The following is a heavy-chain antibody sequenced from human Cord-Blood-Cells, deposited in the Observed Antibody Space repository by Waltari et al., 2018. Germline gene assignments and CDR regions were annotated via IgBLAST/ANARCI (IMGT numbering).Heavy chain of an antibody. CDR1: GGTFSSYA. J-gene: IGHJ4*02. D-gene: IGHD6-6*01. Sequence: QVQLVQSGAEVKKPGSSVKVSCKASGGTFSSYAISWVRPAPGQGLEWMGGITPIFGTANYAQKFQGRVTITADKPTSTAYMELSSLRAEDTAVYYCARDRFAGRSSSYFDYWGQGTLVTVSS. V-gene: IGHV1-69*06. CDR3: ARDRFAGRSSSYFDY. CDR2: ITPIFGTA.